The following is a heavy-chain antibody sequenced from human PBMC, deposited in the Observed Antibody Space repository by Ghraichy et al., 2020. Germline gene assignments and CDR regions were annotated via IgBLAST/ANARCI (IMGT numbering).Heavy chain of an antibody. CDR1: GFSLSTTGVG. CDR3: ASRKAKVINFDN. Sequence: SGPTLVKPTQTLTLTCTFSGFSLSTTGVGVGWIRQPPGKALEWLGIIYWDDDKRYSPSLKSRLTITKGTSKDQVVLIMTNMDPVDTATYYCASRKAKVINFDNWGQGALVTVSS. J-gene: IGHJ4*02. V-gene: IGHV2-5*02. CDR2: IYWDDDK. D-gene: IGHD6-6*01.